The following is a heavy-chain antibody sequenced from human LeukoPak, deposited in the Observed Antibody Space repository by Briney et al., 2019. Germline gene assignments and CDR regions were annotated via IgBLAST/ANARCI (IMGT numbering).Heavy chain of an antibody. CDR1: GDSVSINSFA. CDR3: ARAVAGTEGWFDY. CDR2: TYYRSKWYN. J-gene: IGHJ4*02. Sequence: SQTLSLTCAISGDSVSINSFAWNWIRQSPSRGLEWLGRTYYRSKWYNDYAVPVKSRIAINPDTSRNQFSLQLNSVTPEDTAVYYCARAVAGTEGWFDYWGQGTLVTVSS. D-gene: IGHD6-19*01. V-gene: IGHV6-1*01.